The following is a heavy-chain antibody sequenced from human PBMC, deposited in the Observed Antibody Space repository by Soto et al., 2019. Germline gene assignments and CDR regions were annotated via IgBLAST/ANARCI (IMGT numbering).Heavy chain of an antibody. Sequence: QITLNESGPTVVRPTETLTLTCRFSGFSLTTSGVGVGWIRQSPGKAPDWLALIYWDDDKRYSASLKSRLTITKDTSNNQGFLTVSDLDPTDTATYYCAHRVLRTVFGLVTTTAIYFDFWGQGTPVAVSS. CDR1: GFSLTTSGVG. CDR2: IYWDDDK. V-gene: IGHV2-5*02. CDR3: AHRVLRTVFGLVTTTAIYFDF. J-gene: IGHJ4*02. D-gene: IGHD3-3*01.